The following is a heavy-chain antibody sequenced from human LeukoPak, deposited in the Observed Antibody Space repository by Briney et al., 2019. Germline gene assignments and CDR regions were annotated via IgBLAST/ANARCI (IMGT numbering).Heavy chain of an antibody. CDR2: INPNSGGT. CDR1: GYTFTGYY. J-gene: IGHJ5*02. Sequence: ASVKVSCKASGYTFTGYYMHWVRQAPGQGLDWMGWINPNSGGTNYAQKFQGRVTMTRDTSISTAYMELSRLRSDDTAVYYCARDLIVGATNWFDPWGQGTLVTVSS. V-gene: IGHV1-2*02. CDR3: ARDLIVGATNWFDP. D-gene: IGHD1-26*01.